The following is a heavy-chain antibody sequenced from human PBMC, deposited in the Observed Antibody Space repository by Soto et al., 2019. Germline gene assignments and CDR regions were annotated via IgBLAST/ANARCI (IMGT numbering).Heavy chain of an antibody. J-gene: IGHJ4*02. D-gene: IGHD3-22*01. CDR3: ARSYYYDSSGSSPPYYFDY. Sequence: PSESLSLSCAVSGGSISSGGYSWSWIRQPPGKGLEWIGYIYHSGSTYYNPSLKSRVTISVDRSKNQFSLKLSSVTAADTAVYYCARSYYYDSSGSSPPYYFDYWGQGTLVTVSS. V-gene: IGHV4-30-2*01. CDR2: IYHSGST. CDR1: GGSISSGGYS.